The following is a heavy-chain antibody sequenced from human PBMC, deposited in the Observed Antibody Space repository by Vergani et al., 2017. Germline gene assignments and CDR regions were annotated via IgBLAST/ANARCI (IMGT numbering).Heavy chain of an antibody. Sequence: QVQLQQWGAGLLKPSETLSLTCAVYGGSFSGYYWSWIRQPPGKGLEWIGEINHSGSTNYNPSLKSRVTISVDTSKNQFSLKLSSVTAADTAVDYCARSNSGYSSSWYSGYYDYGMDVWGQGTTVTVSS. CDR1: GGSFSGYY. V-gene: IGHV4-34*01. CDR2: INHSGST. CDR3: ARSNSGYSSSWYSGYYDYGMDV. D-gene: IGHD6-13*01. J-gene: IGHJ6*02.